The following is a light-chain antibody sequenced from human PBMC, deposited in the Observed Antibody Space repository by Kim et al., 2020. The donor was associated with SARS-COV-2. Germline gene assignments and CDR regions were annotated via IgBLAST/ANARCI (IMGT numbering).Light chain of an antibody. J-gene: IGKJ2*01. Sequence: AIQMTQSPSSLSASVGDRVTITCRASQDIRDDLGWYQQKPGTAPKLLIYAASSLQSGVPSRFSGSGYATDFTLTISSLQPEDFATYYCLQDYNYPYTFGQGTKLEIK. CDR2: AAS. CDR3: LQDYNYPYT. V-gene: IGKV1-6*01. CDR1: QDIRDD.